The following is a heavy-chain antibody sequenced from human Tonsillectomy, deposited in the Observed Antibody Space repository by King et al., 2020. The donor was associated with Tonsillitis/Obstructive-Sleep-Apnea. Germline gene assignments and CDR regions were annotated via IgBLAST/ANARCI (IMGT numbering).Heavy chain of an antibody. V-gene: IGHV3-66*01. Sequence: VQLVESGGDLVQPGGSLRLSCAASGFTVSSNYMSWVRQAPGKGLEWVSIIYSGGGTYYADSVKGRFIISRDNSKNTLYLQMNSLRAEDTAVYYCGSCNSTRLHPYYYYYYMGVWGKGTTVTVSS. CDR3: GSCNSTRLHPYYYYYYMGV. J-gene: IGHJ6*03. CDR2: IYSGGGT. CDR1: GFTVSSNY. D-gene: IGHD2/OR15-2a*01.